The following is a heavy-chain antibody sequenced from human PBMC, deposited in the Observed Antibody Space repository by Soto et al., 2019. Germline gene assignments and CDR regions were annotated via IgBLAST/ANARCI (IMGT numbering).Heavy chain of an antibody. CDR3: ARDPSIRSPPDD. CDR2: STGSYT. J-gene: IGHJ4*02. D-gene: IGHD3-3*02. V-gene: IGHV3-11*05. Sequence: GGSLRLSCAASGFTFSYYTMSWVRRAPGTGLEWISYSTGSYTNYADSVKGRFTISRDNAKNSLYLQMDNLRDEDTAVYYCARDPSIRSPPDDWGRGTLVPVSS. CDR1: GFTFSYYT.